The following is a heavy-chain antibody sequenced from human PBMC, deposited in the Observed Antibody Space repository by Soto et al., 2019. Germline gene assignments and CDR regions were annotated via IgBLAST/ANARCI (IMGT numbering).Heavy chain of an antibody. CDR3: ARDLSGDYGALDT. V-gene: IGHV3-33*01. CDR1: GFTYSSYG. J-gene: IGHJ3*02. Sequence: GGSLRLSCAPSGFTYSSYGMHWARQAPGKGLEWVAVIWYDGSNKVYADSVKGRFTISRDNSKNTLYLQMNSLRAEDTAVYYCARDLSGDYGALDTWGQGTMVTVSS. D-gene: IGHD4-17*01. CDR2: IWYDGSNK.